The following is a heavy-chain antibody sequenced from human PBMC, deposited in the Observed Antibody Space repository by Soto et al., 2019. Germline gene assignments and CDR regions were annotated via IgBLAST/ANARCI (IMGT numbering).Heavy chain of an antibody. CDR2: ISYDGTNK. V-gene: IGHV3-30*18. Sequence: QMQLVESGGGVVQPGRSLRLSCVASGFTFSRYGMHWVRQAPGKGLEWVATISYDGTNKNYVDFVKGRFTISRDNSKSTVYLQMNSLRPEDTAVYYCAKELLLWFGDSFSWGQGTLVTVSS. J-gene: IGHJ5*02. CDR3: AKELLLWFGDSFS. D-gene: IGHD3-10*01. CDR1: GFTFSRYG.